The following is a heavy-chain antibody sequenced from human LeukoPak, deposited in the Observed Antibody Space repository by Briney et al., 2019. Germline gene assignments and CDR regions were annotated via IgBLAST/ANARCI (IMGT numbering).Heavy chain of an antibody. CDR3: ARDQMITFGGVIVAFDY. CDR1: GFTSDDYG. Sequence: GGSLTLSCAASGFTSDDYGMSWVRQAPGKGLEWVSGINWNGGSTGYADSVKGRFTISRDNAKNSLYLQMNSLRAEDTALYYCARDQMITFGGVIVAFDYWGQGTLVTVSS. CDR2: INWNGGST. J-gene: IGHJ4*02. D-gene: IGHD3-16*02. V-gene: IGHV3-20*04.